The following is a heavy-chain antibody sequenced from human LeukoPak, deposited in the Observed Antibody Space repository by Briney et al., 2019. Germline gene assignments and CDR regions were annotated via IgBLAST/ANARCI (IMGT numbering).Heavy chain of an antibody. Sequence: ASVKVSCKASGYTFTGYYMHWVRQAPGQGLEWMGWINPNSGGTNYAQKFQGRVTMTRDTSISTAYMELSRLRSDDAAVYYCARVLAAAGTNVVGYWGQGTLVTVSS. CDR2: INPNSGGT. CDR3: ARVLAAAGTNVVGY. J-gene: IGHJ4*02. V-gene: IGHV1-2*02. CDR1: GYTFTGYY. D-gene: IGHD6-13*01.